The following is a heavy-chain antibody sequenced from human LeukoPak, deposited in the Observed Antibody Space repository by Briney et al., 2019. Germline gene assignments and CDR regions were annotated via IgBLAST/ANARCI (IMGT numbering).Heavy chain of an antibody. D-gene: IGHD2-15*01. V-gene: IGHV3-15*01. CDR1: GFTFSNAW. CDR2: IKSKADGGTM. J-gene: IGHJ4*02. Sequence: GGSLRLSCAASGFTFSNAWMSWVRQAPGKGLEWVGRIKSKADGGTMDYAAPVKGRFTVSRDDSKNTLYLQMNSLKTEDAAVYYCTTVVASQTFDYWGQGTLVTVSS. CDR3: TTVVASQTFDY.